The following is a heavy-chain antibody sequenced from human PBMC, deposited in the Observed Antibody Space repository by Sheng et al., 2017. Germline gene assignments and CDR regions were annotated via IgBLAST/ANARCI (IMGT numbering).Heavy chain of an antibody. CDR2: IRNKANRFTT. J-gene: IGHJ4*02. V-gene: IGHV3-72*01. Sequence: EVRLVESGGGLVQPGGSLRLSCAASGFTFSDHYMDWVRRAPGKGLEWVGRIRNKANRFTTDYAASVKDRFTISRDDSENSLYLQMNSLKTEDSAVYYCTSGLCTGSRCYGDSGGYWGQGTLVTVSS. CDR3: TSGLCTGSRCYGDSGGY. D-gene: IGHD2-2*01. CDR1: GFTFSDHY.